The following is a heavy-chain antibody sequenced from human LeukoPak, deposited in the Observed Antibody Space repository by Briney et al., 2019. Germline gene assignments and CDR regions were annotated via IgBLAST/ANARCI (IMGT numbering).Heavy chain of an antibody. Sequence: SETLSLTCTVSGGSISSGGYYWSWIRQHPGKGLEWIGYIYYSGSTYYNPSLKSRVTISVDTSKNQFSLKLSSVTAADTAVYYCASLKAAGDYASGALSGDYWGQGTLVTVSS. CDR2: IYYSGST. CDR1: GGSISSGGYY. D-gene: IGHD4-17*01. V-gene: IGHV4-31*03. J-gene: IGHJ4*02. CDR3: ASLKAAGDYASGALSGDY.